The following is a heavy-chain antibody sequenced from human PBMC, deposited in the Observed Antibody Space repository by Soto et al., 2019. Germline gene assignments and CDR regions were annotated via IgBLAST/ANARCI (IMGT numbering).Heavy chain of an antibody. D-gene: IGHD3-3*01. CDR2: IKQDGSEK. J-gene: IGHJ3*02. CDR1: GFTFSSYW. CDR3: ARGHYDFWSGYYPHGAFDI. Sequence: SGSLTLSCAASGFTFSSYWMSWVRQAPGKGLEWVANIKQDGSEKYYVDSVKGRFTISRDNAKNSLYMQMNSLRAEDTAVYYCARGHYDFWSGYYPHGAFDIGGQATMVTGS. V-gene: IGHV3-7*03.